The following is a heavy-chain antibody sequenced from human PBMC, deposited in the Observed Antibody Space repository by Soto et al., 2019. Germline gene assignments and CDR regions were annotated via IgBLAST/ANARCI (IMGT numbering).Heavy chain of an antibody. CDR2: IIPIFGTA. CDR1: GGTFSSYA. J-gene: IGHJ6*02. CDR3: ARRGRAAAEFYYYYYGMDV. D-gene: IGHD6-13*01. Sequence: SVKVSCKASGGTFSSYAISWVRHAPGQGLEWMGGIIPIFGTANYAQKFQGRVTITADESTSTAYMELSSLRSEDTAVYYCARRGRAAAEFYYYYYGMDVWGQGPTVTVSS. V-gene: IGHV1-69*13.